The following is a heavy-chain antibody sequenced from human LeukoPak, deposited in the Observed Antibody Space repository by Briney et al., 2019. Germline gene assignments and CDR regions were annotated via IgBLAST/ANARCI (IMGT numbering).Heavy chain of an antibody. CDR2: IVVGSGNT. Sequence: SVKVSCKASGFTFTSSAVQWVRQARGQRLEWIGWIVVGSGNTNYAQKFQERVTITRDMSTSTAYMELSSLRSEDTAVYYCAALGGYCSSTSCFDAFDIWGQGTMVTVSS. V-gene: IGHV1-58*01. D-gene: IGHD2-2*01. CDR1: GFTFTSSA. J-gene: IGHJ3*02. CDR3: AALGGYCSSTSCFDAFDI.